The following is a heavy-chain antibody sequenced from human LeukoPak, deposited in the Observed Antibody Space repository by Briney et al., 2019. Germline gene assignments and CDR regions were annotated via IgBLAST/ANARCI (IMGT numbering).Heavy chain of an antibody. D-gene: IGHD1-7*01. V-gene: IGHV4-39*01. J-gene: IGHJ4*02. CDR2: IYYSADT. CDR3: ARLDWNYSFDY. CDR1: GGSISSSSYY. Sequence: SETLSLTCTVSGGSISSSSYYWGWIRKPPGKGLEWIGIIYYSADTCYNPSLKSQVTISADTSKNQFSLKLSSVTAADTAVYYCARLDWNYSFDYWGQGTLVTASS.